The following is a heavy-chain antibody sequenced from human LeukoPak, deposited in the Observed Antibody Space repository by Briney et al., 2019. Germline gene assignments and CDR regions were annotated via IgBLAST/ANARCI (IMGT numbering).Heavy chain of an antibody. CDR1: GDSISSSTYF. Sequence: SETLSLACTVSGDSISSSTYFWGWIRQPPGKGLEWIGSIYYTGTTYYNPSLKSRVTIAVDTSKNEFSLKLSSVIAADTAVYHCARAVYARPVDYWGQGTLVTVSS. V-gene: IGHV4-39*07. CDR2: IYYTGTT. J-gene: IGHJ4*02. D-gene: IGHD2/OR15-2a*01. CDR3: ARAVYARPVDY.